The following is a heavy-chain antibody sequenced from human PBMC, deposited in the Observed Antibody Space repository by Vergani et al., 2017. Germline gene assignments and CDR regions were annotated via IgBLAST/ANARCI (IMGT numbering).Heavy chain of an antibody. D-gene: IGHD2-15*01. CDR1: GGSISAGYYF. J-gene: IGHJ3*01. CDR3: ARRSGGYYSGGKVHPLRTAFDV. Sequence: QVQLQASGPGRVKPSQTLSLTCTMSGGSISAGYYFWSCIRQPAGKGLECLGHISASGNASHSPSLKPRVSMSVDPSKNQFSLTVTSVTAADTAIYFCARRSGGYYSGGKVHPLRTAFDVWGHGTVVTVSS. V-gene: IGHV4-61*02. CDR2: ISASGNA.